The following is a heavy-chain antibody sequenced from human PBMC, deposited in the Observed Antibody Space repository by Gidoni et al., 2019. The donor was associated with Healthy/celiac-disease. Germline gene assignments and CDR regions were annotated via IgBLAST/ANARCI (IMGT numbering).Heavy chain of an antibody. V-gene: IGHV4-30-4*01. Sequence: VQLHESGPGLFKPSPTLSLTCTVSAGSLSRVDYYWSWIRQPPGKGLEWIGYIYYSGSTYYNPSLKSRVTISVDTSKNQFSLKLSSVTAADTAVYYCDRPGDWGDAFDIWGQGTMVTVSS. CDR1: AGSLSRVDYY. J-gene: IGHJ3*02. CDR3: DRPGDWGDAFDI. CDR2: IYYSGST. D-gene: IGHD3-16*01.